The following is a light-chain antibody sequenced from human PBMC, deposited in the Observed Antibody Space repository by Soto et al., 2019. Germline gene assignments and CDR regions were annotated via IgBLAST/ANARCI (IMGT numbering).Light chain of an antibody. CDR1: QSDSSTY. CDR2: AAS. J-gene: IGKJ4*01. Sequence: EIVLTQSPGTLSLSPGERATLSCRASQSDSSTYLAWYQQKPGQAPRLLIYAASSKATGIPDRFSGSGSGTDFTLTISRLEPEDFAVYYCQQYVTSPLTFGGVTKVEI. V-gene: IGKV3-20*01. CDR3: QQYVTSPLT.